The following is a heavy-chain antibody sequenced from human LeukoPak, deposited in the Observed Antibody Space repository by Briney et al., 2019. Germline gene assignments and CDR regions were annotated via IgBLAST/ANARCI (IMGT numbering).Heavy chain of an antibody. V-gene: IGHV4-4*07. CDR1: GGSISSYY. CDR2: IYTSGST. Sequence: ETLSLTCTVSGGSISSYYWSWIRQPAGKGLEWIGRIYTSGSTNYNPSLKSRVTMSVDTSKNQFSLKLSSVTAADTAVYYCARGGGSRYYDSSGYVYYFDYWGQGTLVTVSS. J-gene: IGHJ4*02. CDR3: ARGGGSRYYDSSGYVYYFDY. D-gene: IGHD3-22*01.